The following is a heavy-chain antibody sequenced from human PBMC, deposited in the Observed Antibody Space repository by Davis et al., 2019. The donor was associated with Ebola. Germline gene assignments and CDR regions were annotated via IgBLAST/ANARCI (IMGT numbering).Heavy chain of an antibody. CDR3: AKDRYCTSGSCTSWFDP. CDR1: GFTFSAYA. J-gene: IGHJ5*02. CDR2: ISGSGGST. Sequence: GESLKISCAASGFTFSAYAMRWVRQSPGKGLEWVSAISGSGGSTYYADSVKGRFTISRDNSKNTLYLQMNSLRAEDTAIYYCAKDRYCTSGSCTSWFDPWGQGTLVTVSS. V-gene: IGHV3-23*01. D-gene: IGHD2-15*01.